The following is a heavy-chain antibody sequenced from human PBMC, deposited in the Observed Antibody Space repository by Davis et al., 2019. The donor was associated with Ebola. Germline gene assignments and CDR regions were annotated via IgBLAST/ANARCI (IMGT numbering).Heavy chain of an antibody. J-gene: IGHJ3*02. V-gene: IGHV1-8*01. CDR3: AAEASPGSDAFDI. Sequence: AASVKVSCKASGYTFTNYDVHWVRQGTGQGLEWIGWMNPNSGNTGYGQKFQGRVTMTRNTSISTAYMELSSLTSEDTAVYYCAAEASPGSDAFDIWGQGTMVAVSS. CDR2: MNPNSGNT. CDR1: GYTFTNYD.